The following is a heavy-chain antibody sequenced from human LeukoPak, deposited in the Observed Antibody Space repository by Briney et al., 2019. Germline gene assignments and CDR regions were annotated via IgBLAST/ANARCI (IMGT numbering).Heavy chain of an antibody. D-gene: IGHD3-22*01. V-gene: IGHV4-59*01. CDR3: ASRSYYYDSSGYSEYFEL. CDR2: IYYSGST. J-gene: IGHJ2*01. CDR1: GGSISSYY. Sequence: SETLSLTCTVSGGSISSYYWSWIRQPPGKGLAWIGYIYYSGSTNYNPSLKSRVTISVDTSKNQFSLKLSSVTAADTAVYCCASRSYYYDSSGYSEYFELWGRGTLVTVSS.